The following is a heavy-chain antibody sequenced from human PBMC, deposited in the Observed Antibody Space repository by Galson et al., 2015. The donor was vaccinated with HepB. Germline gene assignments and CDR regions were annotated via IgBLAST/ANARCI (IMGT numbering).Heavy chain of an antibody. CDR1: GFTLSSFG. CDR3: ARELLWFEKLYSIDY. CDR2: IWYDGSNQ. J-gene: IGHJ4*02. V-gene: IGHV3-33*01. D-gene: IGHD3-10*01. Sequence: SLRLSCAASGFTLSSFGMHWVRQAPGKGLEWVALIWYDGSNQYYADSVKGRFTISRDNSKNTLYLQMNSLRADDTAVYYCARELLWFEKLYSIDYWRQGTLVTVSS.